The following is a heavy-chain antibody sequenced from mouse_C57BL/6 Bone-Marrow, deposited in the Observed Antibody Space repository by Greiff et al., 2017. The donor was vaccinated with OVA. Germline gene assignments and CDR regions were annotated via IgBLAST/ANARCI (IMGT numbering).Heavy chain of an antibody. CDR2: IHPSDSDT. V-gene: IGHV1-74*01. CDR3: ANYYGSSSFAY. D-gene: IGHD1-1*01. Sequence: QVQLQQPGAELVKPGASVKVSCKASGYTFTSYWMHWVKQRPGQGLEWIGRIHPSDSDTNYKKKVKGKVKLTIDKSSSKAYRQISSQTAEDSEVYDCANYYGSSSFAYWGQGTLVTVSA. J-gene: IGHJ3*01. CDR1: GYTFTSYW.